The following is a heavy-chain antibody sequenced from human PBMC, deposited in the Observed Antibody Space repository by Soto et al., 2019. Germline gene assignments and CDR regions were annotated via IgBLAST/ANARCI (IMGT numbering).Heavy chain of an antibody. V-gene: IGHV3-30*03. D-gene: IGHD5-12*01. CDR1: GFTFSRYG. J-gene: IGHJ6*02. CDR3: ATETVATIRPTRIYYYYGLDV. CDR2: TSHDGTNK. Sequence: QVQLVESGGGVVQPGRSLRRSCAPSGFTFSRYGIHWVRQAPGKGLEGVAVTSHDGTNKYYTDSVKGRFIISRDNTKNTLYLEMNSLRAEDTAVYYCATETVATIRPTRIYYYYGLDVWGQGTTVSVSS.